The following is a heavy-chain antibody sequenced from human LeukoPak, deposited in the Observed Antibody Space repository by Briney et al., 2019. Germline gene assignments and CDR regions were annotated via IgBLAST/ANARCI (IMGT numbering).Heavy chain of an antibody. CDR3: ARVRITFGGVIAPLGY. Sequence: ASVKVSFKASGYTFTGYYMHWVRQAPGQGLEWMGWINPNSGGTNYAQKFQGRVTMTRDTSISTAYMELSRLRSDDTAVYYCARVRITFGGVIAPLGYWGQGTLVTVSS. V-gene: IGHV1-2*02. J-gene: IGHJ4*02. D-gene: IGHD3-16*02. CDR2: INPNSGGT. CDR1: GYTFTGYY.